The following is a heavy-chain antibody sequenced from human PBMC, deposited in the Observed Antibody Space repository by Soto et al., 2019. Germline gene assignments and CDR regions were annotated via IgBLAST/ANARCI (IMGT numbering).Heavy chain of an antibody. J-gene: IGHJ4*02. Sequence: QVQLQESGPGLVKASQTLSLTCSVSGGSISSAGYYWSWVRQAPGEGLEWIGYIHYSGSKNYSPSLKGRLTMSVDTSREQFSLKLISVTAADTAVYYCARIDRTAWYFDSWGQEILVAVSS. V-gene: IGHV4-31*03. CDR2: IHYSGSK. CDR1: GGSISSAGYY. D-gene: IGHD2-21*02. CDR3: ARIDRTAWYFDS.